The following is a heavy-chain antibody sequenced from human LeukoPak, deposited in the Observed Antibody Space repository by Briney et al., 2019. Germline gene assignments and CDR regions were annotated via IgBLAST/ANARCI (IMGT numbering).Heavy chain of an antibody. D-gene: IGHD3-22*01. Sequence: GGSLRLSCAASGFTFSIYAMSWVRPAPGKGLEWGSGISGSGGTAYYADSVKGRFTISRDNSKCTLYLQMNSLRAEDTDVYYCAKKGYYDGSGYYMYYFDHWGQGTLVTVSS. CDR3: AKKGYYDGSGYYMYYFDH. J-gene: IGHJ4*02. CDR1: GFTFSIYA. V-gene: IGHV3-23*01. CDR2: ISGSGGTA.